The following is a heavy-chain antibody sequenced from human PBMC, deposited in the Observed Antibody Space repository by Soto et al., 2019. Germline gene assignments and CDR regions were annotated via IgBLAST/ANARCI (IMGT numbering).Heavy chain of an antibody. D-gene: IGHD3-22*01. Sequence: PGESLKISCKGSGYSFTSCWISWVRQMPGKGLEWMGRIDPSDSYTNYSPSFQGHVTISADKSICTAYLQWSSLKASDTAMYYCARHHLDSSGPMSPRSYYYYGMDVWGQGTTVTVSS. V-gene: IGHV5-10-1*01. CDR2: IDPSDSYT. J-gene: IGHJ6*02. CDR1: GYSFTSCW. CDR3: ARHHLDSSGPMSPRSYYYYGMDV.